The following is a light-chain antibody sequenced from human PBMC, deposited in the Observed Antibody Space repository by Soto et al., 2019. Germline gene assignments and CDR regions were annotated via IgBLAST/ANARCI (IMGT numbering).Light chain of an antibody. J-gene: IGKJ1*01. CDR2: GAS. CDR3: QQYGSSPPWT. CDR1: QSVSSSY. V-gene: IGKV3-20*01. Sequence: EIVLTQSPGTLSLSPGERATLSCRASQSVSSSYLAWHQQKPGQAPRLLIYGASSRATGIPDRFSGSGSGTDFTLTIGRLEPEDFAVYYCQQYGSSPPWTFGQGTKVEIK.